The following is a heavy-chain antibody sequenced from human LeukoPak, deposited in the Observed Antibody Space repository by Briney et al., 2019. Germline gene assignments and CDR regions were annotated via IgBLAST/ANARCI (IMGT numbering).Heavy chain of an antibody. V-gene: IGHV4-30-4*08. J-gene: IGHJ4*02. Sequence: SETLSLTCTVSGASISSGAYYWNWIRQHPGKGLEWIAYIYYSGSTYYNPSLKSRVTISVDTSKNQFSLKLSSVTAADTAVYYCARGRTPFGVVISELDYWGQGTLVTVSS. D-gene: IGHD3-3*01. CDR2: IYYSGST. CDR1: GASISSGAYY. CDR3: ARGRTPFGVVISELDY.